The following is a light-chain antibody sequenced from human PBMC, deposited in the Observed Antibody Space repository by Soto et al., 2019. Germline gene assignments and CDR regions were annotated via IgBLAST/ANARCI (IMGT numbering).Light chain of an antibody. J-gene: IGKJ4*01. CDR2: GAS. CDR1: QSVSNS. Sequence: ETVMTQSPATLSLFPGERATLSCRASQSVSNSLAWYQQKSGQSPRLLIYGASTRATGIPARFSGSGSETDFTLTISSLQSEDFAVYYCQQYKNWPPVTFGGGTKVEI. CDR3: QQYKNWPPVT. V-gene: IGKV3-15*01.